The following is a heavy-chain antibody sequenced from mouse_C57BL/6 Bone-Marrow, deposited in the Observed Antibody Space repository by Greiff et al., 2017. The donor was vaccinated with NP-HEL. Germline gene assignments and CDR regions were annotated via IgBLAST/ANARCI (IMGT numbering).Heavy chain of an antibody. CDR1: GYTFTSYW. D-gene: IGHD3-2*01. V-gene: IGHV1-69*01. CDR2: IDPSDSYT. Sequence: VQLQQPGAELVMPGASVKLSCKASGYTFTSYWMHWVKQRPGQGLEWIGEIDPSDSYTNYNQKFKGKSTLTVDKSSSTAYMQLSSLTSEDSAVYYCARRQLDWFAYWGQGNLVTVSA. CDR3: ARRQLDWFAY. J-gene: IGHJ3*01.